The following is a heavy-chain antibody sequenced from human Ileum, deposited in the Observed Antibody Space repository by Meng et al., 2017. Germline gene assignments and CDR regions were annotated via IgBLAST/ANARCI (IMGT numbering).Heavy chain of an antibody. CDR2: ISQSGST. CDR3: ASHDFYSLDS. Sequence: QGQLEGSGPGLVKPSGTLPVICAVSGGFFSSDNWWSWVRQPPGKGLEWIGEISQSGSTNYNPSLKSRVTMSVDKSKNQVSLKLSSVTAADTAVYFCASHDFYSLDSWGQGTLVTVSS. J-gene: IGHJ4*02. CDR1: GGFFSSDNW. V-gene: IGHV4-4*02. D-gene: IGHD3/OR15-3a*01.